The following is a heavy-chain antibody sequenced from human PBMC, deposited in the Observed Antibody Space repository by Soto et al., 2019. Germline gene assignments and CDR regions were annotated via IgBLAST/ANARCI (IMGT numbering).Heavy chain of an antibody. D-gene: IGHD2-8*02. Sequence: ATVKVYCKASGYTFIAYYVNWVRQAPGQGLEWMGWINPNNGDTDDAQKFQGRVTMTRDTSIRTVYLELSSLISDDTAVYYCARGKDIVLPGPKGFDPWGQGTLVTVSS. J-gene: IGHJ5*02. CDR2: INPNNGDT. CDR3: ARGKDIVLPGPKGFDP. CDR1: GYTFIAYY. V-gene: IGHV1-2*02.